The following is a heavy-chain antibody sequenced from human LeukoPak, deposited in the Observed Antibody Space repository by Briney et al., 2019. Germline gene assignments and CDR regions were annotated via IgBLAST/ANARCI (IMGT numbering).Heavy chain of an antibody. D-gene: IGHD3-10*01. Sequence: GGSLRLSCAASGFTFSSYAMSWVRQAPGKGLEWVSAISGSGGSTYYADSVKGRFTISRDNSKNTLYLQMNSLRAEDTAVYYCAKEKTPRSRITMVRGVSNPFDIWGQGTMVTVSS. CDR2: ISGSGGST. CDR1: GFTFSSYA. J-gene: IGHJ3*02. CDR3: AKEKTPRSRITMVRGVSNPFDI. V-gene: IGHV3-23*01.